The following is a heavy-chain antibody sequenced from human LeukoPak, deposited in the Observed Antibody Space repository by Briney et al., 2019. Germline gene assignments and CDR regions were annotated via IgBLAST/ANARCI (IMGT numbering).Heavy chain of an antibody. CDR1: GGSFSGYY. J-gene: IGHJ4*02. V-gene: IGHV4-34*01. D-gene: IGHD5-18*01. Sequence: PSEALSLTCAVYGGSFSGYYWSWIRQPPGKGLEWIGEINHSGSTNYNPSLKSRVTISVGTSKNQFSLKLSSVTAADTAVYYCARGRADSYVDYWSQGTLVTVSS. CDR3: ARGRADSYVDY. CDR2: INHSGST.